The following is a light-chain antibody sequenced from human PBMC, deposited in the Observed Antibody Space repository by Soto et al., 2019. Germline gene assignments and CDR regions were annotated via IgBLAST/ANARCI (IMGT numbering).Light chain of an antibody. CDR2: EVS. CDR1: SSYVGGYNY. V-gene: IGLV2-8*01. Sequence: QSALTQPPSASGSPGQSVTISCTGTSSYVGGYNYVSWYQQHPGKAPKLIIYEVSKRASGVPDRLSGSKSGNTASLTVSGLQAEDEADYYCTSYAGRNNFVVFGGGPKLTV. CDR3: TSYAGRNNFVV. J-gene: IGLJ2*01.